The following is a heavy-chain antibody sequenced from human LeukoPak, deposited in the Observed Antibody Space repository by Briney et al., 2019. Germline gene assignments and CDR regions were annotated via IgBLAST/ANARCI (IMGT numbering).Heavy chain of an antibody. J-gene: IGHJ4*02. D-gene: IGHD3-22*01. V-gene: IGHV1-18*01. CDR2: ICAYNGNT. CDR1: GYTFTSYG. Sequence: ASVNVSCKASGYTFTSYGISWVRQAPGQGLEWMGWICAYNGNTNYAQKLQGRVTMTTDTSTSTAYMELRSLRSDDTAVYYCARVRYYYDSSGYCGDYWGQGTLVTVSS. CDR3: ARVRYYYDSSGYCGDY.